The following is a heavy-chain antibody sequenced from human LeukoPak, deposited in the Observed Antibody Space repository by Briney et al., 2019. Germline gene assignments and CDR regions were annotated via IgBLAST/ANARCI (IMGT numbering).Heavy chain of an antibody. CDR3: ATALIFGVVIPFDY. J-gene: IGHJ4*02. Sequence: GASEKVSCKASGYTFTGYYMHWVRQAPGQGLEWMGWINPHSGDTNYAQKFQGRVTVTRDTSINTAYMELSRLRSDDTAVYYCATALIFGVVIPFDYWGQGTLVTVSS. CDR2: INPHSGDT. V-gene: IGHV1-2*02. CDR1: GYTFTGYY. D-gene: IGHD3-3*01.